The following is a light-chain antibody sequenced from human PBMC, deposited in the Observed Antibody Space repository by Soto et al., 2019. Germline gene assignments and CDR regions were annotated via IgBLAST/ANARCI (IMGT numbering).Light chain of an antibody. J-gene: IGKJ1*01. V-gene: IGKV1-39*01. CDR3: QQSYSTPR. CDR1: QSIRSN. CDR2: AAS. Sequence: DIQMTQSPSSLSASVGDRVTITCRASQSIRSNLNWYQQKPGKAPELLIYAASSLQSGVPSRFSGSGSGTDFTLTISSLQPEDFATYYCQQSYSTPRFGQGTKVEIK.